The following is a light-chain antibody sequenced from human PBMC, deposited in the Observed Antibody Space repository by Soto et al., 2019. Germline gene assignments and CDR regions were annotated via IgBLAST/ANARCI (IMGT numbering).Light chain of an antibody. CDR1: QSVSSSY. J-gene: IGKJ1*01. Sequence: LTQSPGTLSLSPGERATLSCRASQSVSSSYLAWYQQKPGQAPRLLIYGASSRATGIPDRFSGSGSGTDLTLTISRLEPEDFAVYYCHQSVVSRWTFGQGTKVDIK. V-gene: IGKV3-20*01. CDR2: GAS. CDR3: HQSVVSRWT.